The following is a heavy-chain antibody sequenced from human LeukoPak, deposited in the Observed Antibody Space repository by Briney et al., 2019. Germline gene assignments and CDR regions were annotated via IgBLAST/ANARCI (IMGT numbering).Heavy chain of an antibody. Sequence: GGSLRLSCAASGFIFSNYYMSWVRQAPGKGLEWLSYIDLNGNVKYYIDSVKGRFTISRDNAKNSLHLQMDSLRAEDTAVYYCAKVLSSSDDAFDIWGQGTMVTVSS. CDR3: AKVLSSSDDAFDI. CDR2: IDLNGNVK. V-gene: IGHV3-11*04. D-gene: IGHD6-6*01. CDR1: GFIFSNYY. J-gene: IGHJ3*02.